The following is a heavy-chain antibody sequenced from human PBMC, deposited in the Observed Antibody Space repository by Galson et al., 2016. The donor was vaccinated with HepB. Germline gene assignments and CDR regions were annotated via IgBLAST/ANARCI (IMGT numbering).Heavy chain of an antibody. V-gene: IGHV3-9*01. CDR3: AKSRSFGGVIAPFDY. J-gene: IGHJ4*02. D-gene: IGHD3-16*02. CDR1: GFTFDDYD. Sequence: SLRLSCAASGFTFDDYDMHWVRQVPGKGLEWVSAISWNGDTIGYADSVKGRFTISRDNAKKSLYLQLSSLRPGDTALYYCAKSRSFGGVIAPFDYWGQGTLVTVSS. CDR2: ISWNGDTI.